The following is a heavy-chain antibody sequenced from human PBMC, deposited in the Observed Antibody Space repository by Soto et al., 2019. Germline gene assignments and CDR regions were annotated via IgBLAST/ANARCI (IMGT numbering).Heavy chain of an antibody. CDR1: RFTISAFA. J-gene: IGHJ5*02. CDR3: AKGGYRTDQEWFGP. V-gene: IGHV3-23*01. CDR2: ISISGGST. Sequence: AGSLRLSCAASRFTISAFAMSWVRQAPGKGLEWVPAISISGGSTYYPDSVKGRFTISRDNTKNTLYLQINSLRVEDTAVYYCAKGGYRTDQEWFGPWGQGTLVTVSS. D-gene: IGHD5-18*01.